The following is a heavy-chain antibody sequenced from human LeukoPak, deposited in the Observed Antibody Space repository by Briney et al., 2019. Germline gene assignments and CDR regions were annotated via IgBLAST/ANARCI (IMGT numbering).Heavy chain of an antibody. J-gene: IGHJ5*02. V-gene: IGHV1-69*05. CDR3: ARGWGIPAPISWFDP. D-gene: IGHD2-2*01. CDR2: IVPIFGKT. Sequence: ASVRVSCKASGGSFSSNIIGWVRQAPGQGLEWMGGIVPIFGKTKYAQKFQGRVTITTDESSSTAYMELSSLRSDDTAIYYCARGWGIPAPISWFDPWGQGTLVTVSS. CDR1: GGSFSSNI.